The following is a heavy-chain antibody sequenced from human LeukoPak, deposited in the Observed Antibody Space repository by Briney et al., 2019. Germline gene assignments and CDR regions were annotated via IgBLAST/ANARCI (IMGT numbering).Heavy chain of an antibody. CDR2: IYYSGST. D-gene: IGHD2-2*01. V-gene: IGHV4-59*01. Sequence: SETLSLTCTVSGGSISSYYWSWIRQPPGKGLEWIGYIYYSGSTNYNPSLKSRVTISVDTSKSQFSLKLSSVTAADTAVYYCARSWVVPAAMRGENYYFDYWGQGTLVTVSS. J-gene: IGHJ4*02. CDR3: ARSWVVPAAMRGENYYFDY. CDR1: GGSISSYY.